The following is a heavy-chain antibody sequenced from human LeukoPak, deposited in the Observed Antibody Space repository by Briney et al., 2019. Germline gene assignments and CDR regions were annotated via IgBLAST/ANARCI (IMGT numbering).Heavy chain of an antibody. CDR2: IYYSGST. CDR3: ARAVDTAMAVDY. J-gene: IGHJ4*02. Sequence: PSETLSLTCTVSGGSISSGDYYWRWIRQPPGKGLEWIGYIYYSGSTYYNPSLKSRVTISVDTSKNQFSLKLSSVTAADTAVYYCARAVDTAMAVDYWGQGTLVTVSS. V-gene: IGHV4-30-4*01. CDR1: GGSISSGDYY. D-gene: IGHD5-18*01.